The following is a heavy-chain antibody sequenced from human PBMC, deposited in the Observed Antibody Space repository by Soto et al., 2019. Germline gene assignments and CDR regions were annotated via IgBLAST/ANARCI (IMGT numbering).Heavy chain of an antibody. CDR3: ARATPRVGEYYDFWSGYDLAPHNYYYYGMDV. J-gene: IGHJ6*02. CDR1: GYTFTSYG. Sequence: ASVKVSCKASGYTFTSYGISWVRQAPGQGLEWMGWISAYNGNTNYAQKLQGRVTMTTDTSTSTAYMELRSLRSDDTAVYYCARATPRVGEYYDFWSGYDLAPHNYYYYGMDVWGQGTTVTVSS. D-gene: IGHD3-3*01. CDR2: ISAYNGNT. V-gene: IGHV1-18*01.